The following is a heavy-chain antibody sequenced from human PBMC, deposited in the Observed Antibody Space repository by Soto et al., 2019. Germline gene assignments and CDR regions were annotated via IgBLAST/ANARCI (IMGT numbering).Heavy chain of an antibody. D-gene: IGHD3-3*01. CDR3: AKETVLRFLEWFKTYYYYGMDV. J-gene: IGHJ6*02. Sequence: PGGSLRLSCAASGFTFSSYAMSWVRQAPGKGLEWVSAISGSGGSTYYADSVKGRFTISRDNSKNTLYLQMNSLRAEDTAVYYCAKETVLRFLEWFKTYYYYGMDVWGQGTTVTVSS. V-gene: IGHV3-23*01. CDR2: ISGSGGST. CDR1: GFTFSSYA.